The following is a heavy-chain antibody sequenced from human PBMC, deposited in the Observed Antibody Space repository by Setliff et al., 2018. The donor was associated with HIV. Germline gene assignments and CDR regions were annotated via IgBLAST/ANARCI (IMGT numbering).Heavy chain of an antibody. CDR3: ARVPGDYGDNPIDY. CDR1: GYNFFSYG. Sequence: ASVKVSCKASGYNFFSYGISWVRQAPGHGLEWMGWISTFDGNTDYAQNVQDRVTMTTDTSTSTVYMELRSLRSDDTAVYYCARVPGDYGDNPIDYWGQGTLVTVSS. J-gene: IGHJ4*02. V-gene: IGHV1-18*01. D-gene: IGHD4-17*01. CDR2: ISTFDGNT.